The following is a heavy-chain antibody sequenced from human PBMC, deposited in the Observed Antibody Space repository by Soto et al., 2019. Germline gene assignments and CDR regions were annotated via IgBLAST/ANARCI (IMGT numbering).Heavy chain of an antibody. CDR2: ISGSGGNT. J-gene: IGHJ6*02. V-gene: IGHV3-23*01. Sequence: GGSLRLSCAASGFTFTNYAMSWVRQASGKRLEWVSGISGSGGNTYYADSVKGRFTISRDNSKNTLYLQMNSLRAEDTAVYYCAKGGWKYQLLDYYYGMDVWGQGTTVTVSS. CDR3: AKGGWKYQLLDYYYGMDV. D-gene: IGHD2-2*01. CDR1: GFTFTNYA.